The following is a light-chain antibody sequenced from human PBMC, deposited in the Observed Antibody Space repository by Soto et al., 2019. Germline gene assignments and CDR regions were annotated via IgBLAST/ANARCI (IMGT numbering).Light chain of an antibody. Sequence: QSVLTQPPSASGTPGQRVTICCSGSSSNIGSDTVNWYQQLPGTAPKLLIHRSNQRPSGVPGRFSGSKSGTSASLAISGLQPEDEADYHCASWDAGLNGWVFGGGTKLTVL. J-gene: IGLJ3*02. CDR1: SSNIGSDT. CDR3: ASWDAGLNGWV. V-gene: IGLV1-44*01. CDR2: RSN.